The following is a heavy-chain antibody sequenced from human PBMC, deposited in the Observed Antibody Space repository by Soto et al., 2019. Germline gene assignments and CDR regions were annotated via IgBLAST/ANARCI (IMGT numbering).Heavy chain of an antibody. D-gene: IGHD1-26*01. CDR1: RYTFTSYY. Sequence: ASAKLSCKASRYTFTSYYMRWALQAPGQGLEWMAIINPSGGSTSYAQKFQGRVTMTRDTSTSKVYMELSSLRSEDTAVYYCARGELLKRDFDYWGQGTLVTVS. CDR2: INPSGGST. V-gene: IGHV1-46*01. J-gene: IGHJ4*02. CDR3: ARGELLKRDFDY.